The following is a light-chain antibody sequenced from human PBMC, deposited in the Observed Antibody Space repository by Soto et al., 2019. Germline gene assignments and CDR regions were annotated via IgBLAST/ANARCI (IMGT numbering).Light chain of an antibody. J-gene: IGLJ1*01. CDR2: DNS. CDR3: QSFDTSLRGHL. V-gene: IGLV1-40*01. Sequence: QLVLTQPPSVSGAPGQRVTISCTGSSSNIGAGYDVHWYQQLPGTAPKLLIYDNSNRPSGVPDRFSASKSGTSASLAITGLQAEDEADYYCQSFDTSLRGHLFGAGTKLTVL. CDR1: SSNIGAGYD.